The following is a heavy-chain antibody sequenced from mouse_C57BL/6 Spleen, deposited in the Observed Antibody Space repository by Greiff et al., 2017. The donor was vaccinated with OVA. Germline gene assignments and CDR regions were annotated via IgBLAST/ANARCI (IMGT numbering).Heavy chain of an antibody. Sequence: EVQLQQSGPELVKPGASVKISCKASGYSFTGYYMNWVKQSPEKSLEWIGEINPSTGGTTYNQKFKAKATLTVDKSSSTAYMQLKSLTSEDSAVDYCARSPPIYYDYSYFDYWGQGTTLTVSS. D-gene: IGHD2-4*01. CDR1: GYSFTGYY. V-gene: IGHV1-42*01. J-gene: IGHJ2*01. CDR2: INPSTGGT. CDR3: ARSPPIYYDYSYFDY.